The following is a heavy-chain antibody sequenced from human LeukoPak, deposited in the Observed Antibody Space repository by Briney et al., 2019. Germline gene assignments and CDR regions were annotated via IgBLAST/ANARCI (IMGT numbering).Heavy chain of an antibody. V-gene: IGHV4-39*01. CDR1: GVSISNRSYY. D-gene: IGHD6-13*01. CDR2: IYYSGST. CDR3: ARQPDRRQLVL. Sequence: SETLSLTCTVSGVSISNRSYYWGWIRQPPGKGLEWIASIYYSGSTSDNPSLKSRVTISVDTSKNQFSLKLNSVTAADTAVYYCARQPDRRQLVLWGQGTLVTVSS. J-gene: IGHJ4*02.